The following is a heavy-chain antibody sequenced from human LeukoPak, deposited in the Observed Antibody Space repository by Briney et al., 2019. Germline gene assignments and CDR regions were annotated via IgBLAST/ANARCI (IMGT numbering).Heavy chain of an antibody. J-gene: IGHJ4*02. CDR1: GGSISSGGYY. D-gene: IGHD6-19*01. V-gene: IGHV4-30-2*01. CDR3: ARDRSTAVAGLDY. Sequence: SQTLSLTCTVSGGSISSGGYYWSWIRQPPGKGLEWIGYIYHSGSTYYNPSLKSRVTISVDRSKNQFSLKLSSVTAADTAVHYCARDRSTAVAGLDYWGQGTLVTVSS. CDR2: IYHSGST.